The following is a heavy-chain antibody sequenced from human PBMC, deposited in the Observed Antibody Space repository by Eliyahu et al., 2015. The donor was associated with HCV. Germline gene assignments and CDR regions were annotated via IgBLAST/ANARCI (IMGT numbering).Heavy chain of an antibody. Sequence: QVQLQESGPGLVKPSETLSLTCGVSGYSIXXGYFWGWIRQPPGKGLEWIGSVYHGGDTYYKPSLNSRATLSQDRSKNQFSLKLGSVTAADTAVYFCARHPGGSGSLDYFDYWGQGILVTVSS. CDR1: GYSIXXGYF. CDR3: ARHPGGSGSLDYFDY. J-gene: IGHJ4*02. V-gene: IGHV4-38-2*01. D-gene: IGHD1-26*01. CDR2: VYHGGDT.